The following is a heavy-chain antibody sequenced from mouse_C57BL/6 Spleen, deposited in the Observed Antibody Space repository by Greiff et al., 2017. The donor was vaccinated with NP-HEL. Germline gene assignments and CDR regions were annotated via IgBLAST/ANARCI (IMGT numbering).Heavy chain of an antibody. J-gene: IGHJ4*01. D-gene: IGHD1-1*01. Sequence: EVKLMESGGGLVQPGGSLKLSCAASGFTFSDYYMSWVRQTPEKRLEWVAYISNGGGSTYYPDTVKGRFTISRDNAKNTLYLQMSRLKSEDTDMYYCASLLLGAMDYWGQGTSVTVSS. CDR2: ISNGGGST. V-gene: IGHV5-12*01. CDR1: GFTFSDYY. CDR3: ASLLLGAMDY.